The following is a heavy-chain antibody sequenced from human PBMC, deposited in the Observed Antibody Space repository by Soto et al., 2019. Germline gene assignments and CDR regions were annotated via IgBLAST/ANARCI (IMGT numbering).Heavy chain of an antibody. D-gene: IGHD3-10*01. J-gene: IGHJ6*02. V-gene: IGHV3-7*01. Sequence: GGSLRLSCAASGFTFSSYWMSWVRQAPGKGLEWVANIKQDGSEKYYVDSVKGRFTISRDNAKNSLYLQMNSLRAEDTAVYYCARESYYYASGSYYVYYYYGMDVWGQGTTVTVSS. CDR1: GFTFSSYW. CDR3: ARESYYYASGSYYVYYYYGMDV. CDR2: IKQDGSEK.